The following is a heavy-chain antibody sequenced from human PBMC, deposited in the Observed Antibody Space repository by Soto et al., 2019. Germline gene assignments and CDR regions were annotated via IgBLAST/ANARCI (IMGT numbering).Heavy chain of an antibody. CDR2: ISFDGSNK. D-gene: IGHD4-4*01. CDR3: ARDVSPHSNPSWFDP. CDR1: GFSFRNSA. V-gene: IGHV3-30*04. J-gene: IGHJ5*02. Sequence: QVQLVESGGGVVQPGRSLRLSCAASGFSFRNSAMHWVRQAPGKGLEWVAMISFDGSNKHYADSMRGRFTISRDNPKNPLYLQMNSLRPEDTAVYFCARDVSPHSNPSWFDPWGQGTLVTVSS.